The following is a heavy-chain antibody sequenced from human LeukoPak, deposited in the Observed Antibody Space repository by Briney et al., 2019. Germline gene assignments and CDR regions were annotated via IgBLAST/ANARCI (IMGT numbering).Heavy chain of an antibody. D-gene: IGHD3-22*01. CDR3: AKAYGSSGYYQLPIDF. Sequence: PGGSLRLSCAASGSTFSSNAMIWVRQAPGKGLESVSAITGSDGTTFYADSVKGRFTISRDNSRNTLYLQMNSLRADDTAVYYCAKAYGSSGYYQLPIDFWGQGTLVTVSS. CDR1: GSTFSSNA. CDR2: ITGSDGTT. V-gene: IGHV3-23*01. J-gene: IGHJ4*02.